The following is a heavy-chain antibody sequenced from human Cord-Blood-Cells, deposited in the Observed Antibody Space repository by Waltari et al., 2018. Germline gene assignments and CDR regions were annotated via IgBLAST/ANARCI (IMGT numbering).Heavy chain of an antibody. Sequence: EVQLLESGGGLVQPGGSLRLSCAASGFTFSSYAMSWVRQAPGKGLEWVSAISGSGESTYIADPVKGRFTISRDNSKNTLYLQMNSLRAEDTAVYYCAKVQRGSSSWVDYWGQGTLVTVSS. CDR3: AKVQRGSSSWVDY. D-gene: IGHD6-13*01. J-gene: IGHJ4*02. V-gene: IGHV3-23*01. CDR1: GFTFSSYA. CDR2: ISGSGEST.